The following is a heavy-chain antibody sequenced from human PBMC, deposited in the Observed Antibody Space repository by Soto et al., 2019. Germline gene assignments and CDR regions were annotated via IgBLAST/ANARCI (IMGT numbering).Heavy chain of an antibody. CDR1: GFTFSSYA. CDR2: ISGSGGST. D-gene: IGHD1-26*01. V-gene: IGHV3-23*01. J-gene: IGHJ4*02. CDR3: ERRGSGSYYDY. Sequence: EVQLLESGGGLVQPGGSLRLSCAASGFTFSSYAMRWVRQAPGKGLEWVSAISGSGGSTYYADSVKGRFTISRDNSKNTLYLQMNSLRAEDTAVYYCERRGSGSYYDYWGQGNLVTVSS.